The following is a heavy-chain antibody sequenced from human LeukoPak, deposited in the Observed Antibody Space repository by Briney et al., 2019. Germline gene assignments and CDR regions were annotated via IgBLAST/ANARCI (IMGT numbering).Heavy chain of an antibody. CDR1: GFTFSSYA. D-gene: IGHD3-22*01. Sequence: PGVSLRLSCAASGFTFSSYAMHWVRQAPGKGLEGVAVISYDGSNKYYADSVKGRFTISRDNSKNTLYLQMNSRRAEDTAVYYCARDWSNVVTAIWGQGTLVTVSS. CDR2: ISYDGSNK. J-gene: IGHJ4*02. V-gene: IGHV3-30-3*01. CDR3: ARDWSNVVTAI.